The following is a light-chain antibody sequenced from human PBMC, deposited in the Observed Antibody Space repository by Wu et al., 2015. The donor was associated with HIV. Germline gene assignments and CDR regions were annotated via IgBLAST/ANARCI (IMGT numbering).Light chain of an antibody. CDR3: QLYNDWPLT. CDR2: GAA. J-gene: IGKJ4*01. Sequence: EIVMTQSPGTLSVSPGESATLSRRASQSVRRNLAWYQHKPGQAPRLLIYGAATRATGIPDRFSGSGSGTEFTLTISSLQSEDCAVYYCQLYNDWPLTFGGGTKVEIK. V-gene: IGKV3D-15*01. CDR1: QSVRRN.